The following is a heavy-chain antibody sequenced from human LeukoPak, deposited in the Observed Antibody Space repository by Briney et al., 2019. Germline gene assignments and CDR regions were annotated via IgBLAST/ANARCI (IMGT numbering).Heavy chain of an antibody. CDR2: INPSGGST. Sequence: ASVKVSCKASGYTFTSYYMHWARQAPGQGLEWMGIINPSGGSTSYAQKFQGRVTMTRDTSTSTVYMELSSLRSEDTAVYYCARVRGSGWYKYYFDYWGQGTLVTVSS. J-gene: IGHJ4*02. CDR1: GYTFTSYY. D-gene: IGHD6-19*01. CDR3: ARVRGSGWYKYYFDY. V-gene: IGHV1-46*01.